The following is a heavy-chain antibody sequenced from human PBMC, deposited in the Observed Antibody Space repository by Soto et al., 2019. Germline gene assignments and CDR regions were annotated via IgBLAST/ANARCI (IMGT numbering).Heavy chain of an antibody. CDR3: VRQGFGRLHGLVDV. CDR2: VYSGGTT. V-gene: IGHV4-61*05. CDR1: GYSITSHSHY. Sequence: PSETLSLTCNVSGYSITSHSHYWGWIRQSPGRGLEWIGNVYSGGTTSYNPSLQSRVTISIDTSTKQFFLKLSSVTAADTAVYYCVRQGFGRLHGLVDVWGQGTTVTVS. D-gene: IGHD3-10*01. J-gene: IGHJ6*02.